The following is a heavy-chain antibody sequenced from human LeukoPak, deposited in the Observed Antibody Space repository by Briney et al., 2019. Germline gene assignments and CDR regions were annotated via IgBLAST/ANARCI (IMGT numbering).Heavy chain of an antibody. J-gene: IGHJ4*02. CDR1: GGSISSYY. V-gene: IGHV4-59*01. Sequence: SETLSLTCTVSGGSISSYYWSWIRQPPGKGLEWIGYIYYSGSTNYNPSLKSRVTISVDTSKNQFSLKLSSVTAADTAVYYCAKEGSPSCYSSSGYWGQGTLVTVSS. CDR2: IYYSGST. D-gene: IGHD2-2*01. CDR3: AKEGSPSCYSSSGY.